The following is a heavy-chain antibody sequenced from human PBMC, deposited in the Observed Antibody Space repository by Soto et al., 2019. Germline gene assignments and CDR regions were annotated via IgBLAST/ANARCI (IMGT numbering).Heavy chain of an antibody. V-gene: IGHV3-7*03. CDR2: IKQDGSEK. J-gene: IGHJ4*02. CDR3: ARTYSSSWYYFDY. D-gene: IGHD6-13*01. Sequence: EVQLVESGGGLVQPGGSLRLSCAASGFTFSSYWMSWVRQAPGKGLEWGANIKQDGSEKYYVDSVKGRFTISRDNAKNSLYLQMSSLRAEDTAVYYCARTYSSSWYYFDYWGQGTLVTVSS. CDR1: GFTFSSYW.